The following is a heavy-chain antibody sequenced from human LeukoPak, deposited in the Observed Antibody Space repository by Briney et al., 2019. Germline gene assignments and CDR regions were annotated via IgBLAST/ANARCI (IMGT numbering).Heavy chain of an antibody. D-gene: IGHD1-26*01. CDR3: ARSQGIVGAMTD. J-gene: IGHJ4*02. Sequence: PGGSLRLSCAASGFTFSSYAMHWVRQAPGKGLEWVAVISYDGSNKYYADSVKGRFTISRDNAKNSLYLQMNSLRAEDTAVYYCARSQGIVGAMTDWGQGTLVTVSS. CDR2: ISYDGSNK. V-gene: IGHV3-30-3*01. CDR1: GFTFSSYA.